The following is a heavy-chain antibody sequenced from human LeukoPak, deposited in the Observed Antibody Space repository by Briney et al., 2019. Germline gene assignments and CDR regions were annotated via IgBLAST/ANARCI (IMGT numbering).Heavy chain of an antibody. CDR1: GFTFSSYA. D-gene: IGHD3-3*01. V-gene: IGHV3-30*04. CDR3: ARDKNRVTIFAVAVDY. CDR2: ISYDGSNK. J-gene: IGHJ4*02. Sequence: GGSLRLSCAASGFTFSSYAMHWVRQAPGKGLEWVAVISYDGSNKYYADSVKGRFTISRDNSKNTLYLQMNSLRAEDTAVYYCARDKNRVTIFAVAVDYWGQGTLVTVSS.